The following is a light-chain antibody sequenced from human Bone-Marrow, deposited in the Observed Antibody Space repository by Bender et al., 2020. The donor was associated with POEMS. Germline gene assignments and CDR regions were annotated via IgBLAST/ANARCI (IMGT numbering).Light chain of an antibody. CDR1: SSNIGAHA. J-gene: IGLJ2*01. CDR3: SSFSSSALVV. V-gene: IGLV1-44*01. Sequence: QSVLTQPPSASGTPGQRVTISCSGGSSNIGAHAVNWYQHLPGTAPKLLIYSSHRRPSEVPDRFSGSRAGNTASLTISGLQAEDEADYYCSSFSSSALVVFGGGTKLTVL. CDR2: SSH.